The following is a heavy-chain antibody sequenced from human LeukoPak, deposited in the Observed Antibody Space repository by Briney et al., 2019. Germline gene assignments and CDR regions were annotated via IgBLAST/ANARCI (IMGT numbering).Heavy chain of an antibody. Sequence: PGGSLRLSCAASGLTFSSYAMSWVRQAPGKGLEWVSAISGSGGSTYYADSVKGRFTISRDNSKNTLYLQMNSLRAEDTAVYYCAKDEGATGWFGSPGNWFDPWGQGTLVTVSS. J-gene: IGHJ5*02. CDR1: GLTFSSYA. CDR3: AKDEGATGWFGSPGNWFDP. V-gene: IGHV3-23*01. CDR2: ISGSGGST. D-gene: IGHD3-10*01.